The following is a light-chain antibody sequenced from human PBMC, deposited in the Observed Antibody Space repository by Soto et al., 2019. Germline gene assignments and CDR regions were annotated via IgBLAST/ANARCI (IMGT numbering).Light chain of an antibody. V-gene: IGKV3-20*01. CDR2: GAS. CDR1: QSVSSSY. J-gene: IGKJ4*01. CDR3: QQYDNSPLT. Sequence: EIGFTQSPVTLSLSPGERATLSCRAGQSVSSSYLAWYQQKPGQAPMLLIYGASNRATGLPDRFSGSGSGTDFTLTISRLAPEDFAVYYCQQYDNSPLTFGGGTKV.